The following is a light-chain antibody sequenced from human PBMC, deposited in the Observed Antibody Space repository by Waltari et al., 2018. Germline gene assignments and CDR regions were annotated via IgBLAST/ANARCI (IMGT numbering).Light chain of an antibody. CDR1: QSVTRA. CDR2: GAS. CDR3: QHYLRLPVT. V-gene: IGKV3-20*01. J-gene: IGKJ1*01. Sequence: IVLTQSPGTLSLSPGESATLSCRTSQSVTRALAWYQQKPGQAPRLLIYGASNRATGIPDRFSDSGSGTDFSLTISSLEPEDFAVYYCQHYLRLPVTFGQGTKVEVK.